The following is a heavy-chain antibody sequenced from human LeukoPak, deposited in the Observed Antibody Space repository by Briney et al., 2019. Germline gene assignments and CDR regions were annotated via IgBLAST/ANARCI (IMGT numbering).Heavy chain of an antibody. J-gene: IGHJ4*02. D-gene: IGHD2-21*02. CDR3: AKDSGGDCYRAIDY. Sequence: GGSLRLSCAASGFTFSSYAMTWVRQAPGKGLEWVSVISGSGGSTYYSDSVKGRFTISRDNSKNTLYLQMNSLRAEDTAVYYCAKDSGGDCYRAIDYWGQGPLVTVSS. CDR2: ISGSGGST. CDR1: GFTFSSYA. V-gene: IGHV3-23*01.